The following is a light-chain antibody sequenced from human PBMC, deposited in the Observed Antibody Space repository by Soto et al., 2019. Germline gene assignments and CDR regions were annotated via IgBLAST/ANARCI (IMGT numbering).Light chain of an antibody. CDR3: QQYNNWPHT. CDR1: QSVSSN. V-gene: IGKV3-15*01. J-gene: IGKJ4*01. CDR2: GAS. Sequence: EIVMTQSPATLSVSPGERATLSCRASQSVSSNLAWYQQKPGQAPRLLIYGASTRATGIPARFSGSGSGTEFTLTISSLQSEDFAVYYCQQYNNWPHTFGGGTKVEI.